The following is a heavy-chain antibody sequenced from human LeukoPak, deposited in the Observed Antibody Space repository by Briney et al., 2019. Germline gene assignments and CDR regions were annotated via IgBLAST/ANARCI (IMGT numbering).Heavy chain of an antibody. D-gene: IGHD2/OR15-2a*01. CDR1: GFTFSSYW. V-gene: IGHV3-74*01. CDR2: ISTDGSST. Sequence: GGSLRLSCAASGFTFSSYWMHWVRQAPGKGLVWVSRISTDGSSTTYADSVKGRFTISRDNVKNTLFLQMNSLRAEDTAVYYCASYLTSIPSGMDVWGQGTTVSVSS. CDR3: ASYLTSIPSGMDV. J-gene: IGHJ6*02.